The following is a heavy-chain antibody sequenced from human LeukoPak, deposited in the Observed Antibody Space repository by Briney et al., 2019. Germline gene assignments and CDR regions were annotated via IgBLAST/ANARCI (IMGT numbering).Heavy chain of an antibody. CDR1: GFTFSSYS. V-gene: IGHV3-48*01. CDR3: AKVALIAVAGTNWFDP. Sequence: PGGSLRLSCAASGFTFSSYSMNWVRQAPGKGLEWVSYISSSSTIYYADSVKGRFTISRDNAKNSLYLQMNSLRAEDTAVYYCAKVALIAVAGTNWFDPWGQGTLVTVSS. J-gene: IGHJ5*02. D-gene: IGHD6-19*01. CDR2: ISSSSTI.